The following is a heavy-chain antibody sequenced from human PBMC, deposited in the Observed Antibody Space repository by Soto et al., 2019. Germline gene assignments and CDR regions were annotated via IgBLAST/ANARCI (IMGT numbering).Heavy chain of an antibody. J-gene: IGHJ6*03. Sequence: SETLSLTCTVSGGSITGYHWTWIRQPPGKGLEWIGYVHSTGRTSYNPSLNSRVAISIDTSKNQFSLKLTSVTAADTALYYCARFRRVGYCSGGSCHAKGNYYMDVWGKGTTVTVSS. CDR3: ARFRRVGYCSGGSCHAKGNYYMDV. CDR1: GGSITGYH. D-gene: IGHD2-15*01. CDR2: VHSTGRT. V-gene: IGHV4-59*12.